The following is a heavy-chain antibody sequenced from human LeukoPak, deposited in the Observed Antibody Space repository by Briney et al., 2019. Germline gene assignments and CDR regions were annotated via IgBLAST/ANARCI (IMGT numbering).Heavy chain of an antibody. Sequence: SETLSLTCTVSGYSISSGYYWGWIRQTPGKGLEWIGYIYHGGRTDYNPSLKSRVTISVDTSKNQFSLKLSSVTAADTAVYYCARDRYLYSYGYWFDPWGQGTLVTVSS. V-gene: IGHV4-38-2*02. CDR3: ARDRYLYSYGYWFDP. CDR1: GYSISSGYY. J-gene: IGHJ5*02. CDR2: IYHGGRT. D-gene: IGHD5-18*01.